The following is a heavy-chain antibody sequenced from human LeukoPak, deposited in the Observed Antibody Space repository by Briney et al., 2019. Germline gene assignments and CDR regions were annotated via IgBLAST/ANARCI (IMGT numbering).Heavy chain of an antibody. Sequence: GASVKVSCKASGDTFTSDFMHWVRQAPGQRLEWMGWINAGNGNTKYSQKFQGRVTITRDTSASTAYMELSSLRSEDTAVYYCARDRVRERQFDYWGQGTLVTVSS. D-gene: IGHD3-10*01. J-gene: IGHJ4*02. CDR3: ARDRVRERQFDY. CDR2: INAGNGNT. CDR1: GDTFTSDF. V-gene: IGHV1-3*01.